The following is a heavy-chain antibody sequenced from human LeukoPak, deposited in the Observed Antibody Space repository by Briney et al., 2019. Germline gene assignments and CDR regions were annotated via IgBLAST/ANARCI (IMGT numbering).Heavy chain of an antibody. CDR3: ARQNGGGWPRYDF. V-gene: IGHV4-59*04. Sequence: SETLSLTCNVSGASMSNYYWVWIRQPPGKGLEWVGHMYYRGNTFYNPSLKSRVTMSVDTSTNQFSLNLNSVTAADTAVYYCARQNGGGWPRYDFWGQGTLVTVSS. J-gene: IGHJ4*02. CDR1: GASMSNYY. D-gene: IGHD2-15*01. CDR2: MYYRGNT.